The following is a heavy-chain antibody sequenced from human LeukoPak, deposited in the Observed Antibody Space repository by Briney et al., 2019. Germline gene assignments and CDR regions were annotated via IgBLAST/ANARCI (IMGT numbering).Heavy chain of an antibody. CDR2: VSAYNGNT. CDR3: ARDPPRIVVVVAATNYYGMDV. Sequence: ASVKVSCTASGYTFTSYGISWVRQAPGQGLEWMGWVSAYNGNTNYAQKLQGRVTMTTDTSTSTAYMELRGLRSDDTAVYYCARDPPRIVVVVAATNYYGMDVWGQGTTVTVSS. V-gene: IGHV1-18*01. J-gene: IGHJ6*02. D-gene: IGHD2-15*01. CDR1: GYTFTSYG.